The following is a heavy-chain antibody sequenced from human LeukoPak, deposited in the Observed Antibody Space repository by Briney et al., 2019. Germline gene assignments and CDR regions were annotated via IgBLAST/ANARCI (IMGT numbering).Heavy chain of an antibody. Sequence: SETLSLTCNVSGGSISSYYWSWIRQPPGKGLEWIGYIYYSGSTNYNPSLKSRVTISVDTSKNQFSLKLSSVTAADTAVYYCASLYSSSWYDYYYYGMDVWGQGTTVTVSS. CDR3: ASLYSSSWYDYYYYGMDV. V-gene: IGHV4-59*12. D-gene: IGHD6-13*01. CDR1: GGSISSYY. J-gene: IGHJ6*02. CDR2: IYYSGST.